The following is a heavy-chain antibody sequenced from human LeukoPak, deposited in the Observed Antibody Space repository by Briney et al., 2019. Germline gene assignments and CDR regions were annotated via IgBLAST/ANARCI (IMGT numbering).Heavy chain of an antibody. CDR3: ARDERWIQFNY. D-gene: IGHD5-18*01. J-gene: IGHJ4*02. V-gene: IGHV3-23*01. Sequence: GSLRLSCAASGFTFSSFGIHWVRQAPGKGLEWVSGIVGSGVTTYYADSVKGRFTISRDNSKNTLYLHMNGLRVEDTAIYYCARDERWIQFNYWGQGTLVTVSS. CDR1: GFTFSSFG. CDR2: IVGSGVTT.